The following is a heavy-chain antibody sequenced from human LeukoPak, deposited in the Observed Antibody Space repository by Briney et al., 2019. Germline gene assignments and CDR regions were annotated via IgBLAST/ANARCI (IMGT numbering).Heavy chain of an antibody. D-gene: IGHD6-13*01. CDR3: ARDRGIAAAGTPGRLGY. Sequence: RRASVNVSCKASGYTFTGYYMHWVRQAPGQGLEWMGWINPNSGGTNYAQKFQGRVTMTRDTSISTAYMELSRLRSDDTAVYYCARDRGIAAAGTPGRLGYWGQGTLVTVSS. CDR1: GYTFTGYY. CDR2: INPNSGGT. J-gene: IGHJ4*02. V-gene: IGHV1-2*02.